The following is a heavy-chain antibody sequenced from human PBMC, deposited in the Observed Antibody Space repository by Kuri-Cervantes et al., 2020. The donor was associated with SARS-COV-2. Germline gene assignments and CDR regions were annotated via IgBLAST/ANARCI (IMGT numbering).Heavy chain of an antibody. V-gene: IGHV4-39*01. J-gene: IGHJ6*03. CDR3: ARQHLGYYMDV. CDR2: IYYGGSN. CDR1: GVSISSYY. Sequence: SETLSLTCTVSGVSISSYYWGWFRQPPGKGLEWIGSIYYGGSNHYNPSLKSRVSISVDTSRNQFSLKVSSVTAADTAVYSCARQHLGYYMDVWGKGTTVTVSS.